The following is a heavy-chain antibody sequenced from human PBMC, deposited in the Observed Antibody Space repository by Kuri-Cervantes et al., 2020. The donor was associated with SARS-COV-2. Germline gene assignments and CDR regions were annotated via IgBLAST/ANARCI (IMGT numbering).Heavy chain of an antibody. D-gene: IGHD5-12*01. V-gene: IGHV3-30-3*01. CDR2: ISYDGSNK. CDR3: ARPLLQWLRYNAFDI. J-gene: IGHJ3*02. CDR1: GFTFSSYA. Sequence: GESLKISCAASGFTFSSYAMHWVRQAPGKGLEWVAVISYDGSNKYYADSVKGRFTISRDNSKNTLYLQMNSLRAEDTAVYYCARPLLQWLRYNAFDIWGQGTMVTVSS.